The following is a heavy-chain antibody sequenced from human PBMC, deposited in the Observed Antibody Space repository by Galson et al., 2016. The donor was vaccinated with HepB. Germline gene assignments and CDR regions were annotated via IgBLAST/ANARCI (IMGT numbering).Heavy chain of an antibody. Sequence: CAISWDSVSSISVSWNWVRQSPSRGLEWLGRTYYRSRWYSDVANSVKSRVTISPDTSKNRFSLQMNSVTHNDTAVYFCVREPTLAGRATCAFDVWGQGTMVTVSS. CDR2: TYYRSRWYS. D-gene: IGHD2-15*01. V-gene: IGHV6-1*01. CDR1: WDSVSSISVS. J-gene: IGHJ3*01. CDR3: VREPTLAGRATCAFDV.